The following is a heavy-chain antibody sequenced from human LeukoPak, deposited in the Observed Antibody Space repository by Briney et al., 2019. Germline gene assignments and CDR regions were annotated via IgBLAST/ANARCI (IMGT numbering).Heavy chain of an antibody. J-gene: IGHJ4*02. CDR1: GFTFSSYS. CDR2: ISSSSSYI. Sequence: GGSLRLSCAASGFTFSSYSMNWVRQAPGKGLEWVSSISSSSSYIYYADSVKGRFTISRDNSKNTLYLQMNSLRAEDTAVYYCAKDLNGRLFDYWGQGTLVTVSS. V-gene: IGHV3-21*01. CDR3: AKDLNGRLFDY. D-gene: IGHD2-8*01.